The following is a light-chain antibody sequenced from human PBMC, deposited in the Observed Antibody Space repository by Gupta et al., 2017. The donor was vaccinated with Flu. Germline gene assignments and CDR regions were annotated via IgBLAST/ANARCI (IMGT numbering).Light chain of an antibody. CDR3: QQGDSVPFT. Sequence: DIQMTQSPSSLSASVGDRVTITCRASQRVSGYVNWYQQTPGKAPKLLISDGSKLKSGVPSMFSGSGSGTYFTLTISKLQPEDSATYYCQQGDSVPFTFGRGTKVDIK. CDR2: DGS. CDR1: QRVSGY. V-gene: IGKV1-39*01. J-gene: IGKJ4*01.